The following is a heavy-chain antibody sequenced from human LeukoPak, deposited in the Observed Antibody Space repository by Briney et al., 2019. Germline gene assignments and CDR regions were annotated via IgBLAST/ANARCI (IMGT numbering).Heavy chain of an antibody. V-gene: IGHV3-33*01. CDR1: GFTFTLSSYG. Sequence: GGSLRLSCAASGFTFTLSSYGMHWVRQAPGKGLEWGAVISYEGSLKYYADSVKGRFTISRDTSKNMLYLQMNSLRAEDTAVYYCSRYNTSSWDYWGQGTLVTVSS. CDR2: ISYEGSLK. CDR3: SRYNTSSWDY. D-gene: IGHD6-6*01. J-gene: IGHJ4*02.